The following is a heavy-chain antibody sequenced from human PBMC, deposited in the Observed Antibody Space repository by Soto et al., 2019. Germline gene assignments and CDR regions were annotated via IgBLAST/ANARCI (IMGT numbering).Heavy chain of an antibody. J-gene: IGHJ4*02. V-gene: IGHV4-59*01. Sequence: QVQLQESGPGLVKPSETLSLTCTVSGCSISSYYWSWIRQPPGKGLEWIVYIYHRGTTNYSPSLKSRVTISADMSKNQFSLKLSSVTAADTAVYYCARAIRRGGGFDYWGQGTLVTVSS. D-gene: IGHD3-10*01. CDR3: ARAIRRGGGFDY. CDR2: IYHRGTT. CDR1: GCSISSYY.